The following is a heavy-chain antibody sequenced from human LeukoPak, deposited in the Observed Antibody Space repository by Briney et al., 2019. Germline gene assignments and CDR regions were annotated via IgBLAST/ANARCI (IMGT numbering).Heavy chain of an antibody. CDR1: GFTFSDSY. CDR3: ATTYSSSWPH. D-gene: IGHD6-13*01. J-gene: IGHJ4*02. Sequence: PGGSLRLSCAASGFTFSDSYMSWIRQAPGKGLEWVSYISESAGTIYYADSVKGRFTISRDNAKNSLYLQMNSLRAEDTAVYYCATTYSSSWPHWGQGTLVTVSS. V-gene: IGHV3-11*01. CDR2: ISESAGTI.